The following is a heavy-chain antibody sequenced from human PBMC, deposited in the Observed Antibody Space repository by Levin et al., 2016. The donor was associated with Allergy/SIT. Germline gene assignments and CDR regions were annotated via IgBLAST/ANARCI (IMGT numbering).Heavy chain of an antibody. CDR2: IIPILGIA. D-gene: IGHD3-16*01. J-gene: IGHJ4*02. CDR3: ARDPWGPFDY. Sequence: WVRQAPGQGLEWMGRIIPILGIANYAQKFQGRVTITADKSTSTAYMELSSLRSEDTAVYYCARDPWGPFDYWGQGTLVTVSS. V-gene: IGHV1-69*04.